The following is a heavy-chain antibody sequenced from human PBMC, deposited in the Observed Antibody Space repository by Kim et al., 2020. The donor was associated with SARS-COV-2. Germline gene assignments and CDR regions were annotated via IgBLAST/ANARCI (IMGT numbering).Heavy chain of an antibody. CDR3: SRGAGGYTDV. J-gene: IGHJ6*03. CDR1: GFTFSAHN. Sequence: GGSLRLSCAASGFTFSAHNIHWVRQAPGKGLEWVAYISRDGGKKDYADSVKGRFTISRDNSKNSMYLQMNSLRSDDTAVYYCSRGAGGYTDVWGQGTTVT. V-gene: IGHV3-30*04. CDR2: ISRDGGKK.